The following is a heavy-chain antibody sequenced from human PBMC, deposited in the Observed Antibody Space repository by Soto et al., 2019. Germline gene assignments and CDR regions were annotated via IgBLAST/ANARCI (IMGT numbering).Heavy chain of an antibody. J-gene: IGHJ6*02. V-gene: IGHV4-31*03. CDR1: GGSISIGGYF. CDR3: ATDEYFGSEIYFYYYGMDV. D-gene: IGHD3-10*01. Sequence: QVQLQESGPGLVKPSQTLSLTCTVSGGSISIGGYFWSWIRQYPGKGLEWIGHIYYNGSTYYNPSLKSRVTISIDTSKNQFSLRLTSVTAADTAVYYCATDEYFGSEIYFYYYGMDVWGQETTVTVSS. CDR2: IYYNGST.